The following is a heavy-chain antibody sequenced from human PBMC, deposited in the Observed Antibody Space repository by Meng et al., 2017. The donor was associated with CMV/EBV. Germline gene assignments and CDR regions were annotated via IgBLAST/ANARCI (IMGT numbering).Heavy chain of an antibody. CDR3: AGQNVAAAAGTVFDY. CDR1: GGSISSYY. CDR2: IYYSGST. V-gene: IGHV4-59*01. Sequence: SETLSLTCTVSGGSISSYYWSWIRQPPGKGLEWIGYIYYSGSTNYNPSLKSRVTISVDTSKNQFSLKLSSVTAADTAVYYCAGQNVAAAAGTVFDYWGQRTLVTVSS. D-gene: IGHD6-13*01. J-gene: IGHJ4*02.